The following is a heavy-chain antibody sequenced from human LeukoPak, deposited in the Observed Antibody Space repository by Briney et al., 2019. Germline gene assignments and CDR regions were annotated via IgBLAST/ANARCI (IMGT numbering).Heavy chain of an antibody. J-gene: IGHJ6*03. CDR1: GGSISSGSYY. CDR2: TYYSGST. V-gene: IGHV4-61*01. CDR3: ARVGDYDFWSGGYYYYMDV. D-gene: IGHD3-3*01. Sequence: SETLSLTCTVSGGSISSGSYYWSWIRQPPGKGLEWIGYTYYSGSTNYNPSLKSRVTISVDTSKNQFSLKLSSVTAADTAVYYCARVGDYDFWSGGYYYYMDVWGKGTTVTVSS.